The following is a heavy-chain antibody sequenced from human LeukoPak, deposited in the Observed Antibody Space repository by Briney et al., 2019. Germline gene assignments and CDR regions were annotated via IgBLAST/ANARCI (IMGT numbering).Heavy chain of an antibody. V-gene: IGHV4-31*03. D-gene: IGHD2-2*01. CDR2: IYYSGST. Sequence: SETLSLTCTVSGGSISGGGYYWSWIRQHPGKGLEWIGYIYYSGSTYYNPSLKSRVTISVDTSKNQFSLKLSSVTAADTAVYYCARIVRRIVVVPAAIDRWFDPWGQGTLVTVSS. J-gene: IGHJ5*02. CDR1: GGSISGGGYY. CDR3: ARIVRRIVVVPAAIDRWFDP.